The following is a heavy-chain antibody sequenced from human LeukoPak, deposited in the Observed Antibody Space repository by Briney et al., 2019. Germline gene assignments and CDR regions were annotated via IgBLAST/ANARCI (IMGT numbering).Heavy chain of an antibody. D-gene: IGHD2-15*01. CDR2: IKQDGTEQ. CDR1: GFTFSDYY. Sequence: PGGSLRLSCAASGFTFSDYYMTWVRQAPGKGLEWLANIKQDGTEQNYVDSVRGRFTISRDNTKNSLYLQMRSLRAEDTAVYYCARDRYCSGGSCHLFDFWGQGTLVTVSS. J-gene: IGHJ4*02. V-gene: IGHV3-7*01. CDR3: ARDRYCSGGSCHLFDF.